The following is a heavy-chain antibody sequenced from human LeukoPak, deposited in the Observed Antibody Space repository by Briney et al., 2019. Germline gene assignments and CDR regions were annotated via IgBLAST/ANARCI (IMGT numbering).Heavy chain of an antibody. CDR2: IYSSGKT. D-gene: IGHD1-1*01. Sequence: SETLSLTCTVSGGSISSGSYYWDWIRQPPGNGLEWIGDIYSSGKTNYNPSLRSRVTMSIDPSKNQFSLNMNSVSATDTAVYYCARHSTGRMWFDPWGQGTLVTVSS. J-gene: IGHJ5*02. V-gene: IGHV4-39*01. CDR3: ARHSTGRMWFDP. CDR1: GGSISSGSYY.